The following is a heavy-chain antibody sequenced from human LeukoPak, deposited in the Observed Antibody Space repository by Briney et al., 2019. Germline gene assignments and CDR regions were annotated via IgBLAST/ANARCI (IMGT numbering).Heavy chain of an antibody. J-gene: IGHJ3*02. CDR1: GFTFSDYY. V-gene: IGHV3-11*01. Sequence: GGSLRLSFAASGFTFSDYYLSWIRQAPGKGLEWVSYISSSGSTIYYADSVKGRFTISRDNAKNSLYLQMNSLRAEDTAVYYCARDPYYYGSGSYYNDAFDIWGQGTMVTVSS. CDR2: ISSSGSTI. CDR3: ARDPYYYGSGSYYNDAFDI. D-gene: IGHD3-10*01.